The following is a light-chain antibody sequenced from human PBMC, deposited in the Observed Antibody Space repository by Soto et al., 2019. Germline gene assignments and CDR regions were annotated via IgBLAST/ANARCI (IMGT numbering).Light chain of an antibody. CDR1: SSDVGKYDY. V-gene: IGLV2-8*01. CDR3: SSYTSTNTPYV. J-gene: IGLJ1*01. CDR2: EVS. Sequence: QSVLTQPASVSGSPGQSVTISCTGTSSDVGKYDYVSWFQHHPGKAPKLIIYEVSKRPSGVPDRFSGSKSGSTASLTVSGLQTDDEAYYYCSSYTSTNTPYVFGTGTKVTVL.